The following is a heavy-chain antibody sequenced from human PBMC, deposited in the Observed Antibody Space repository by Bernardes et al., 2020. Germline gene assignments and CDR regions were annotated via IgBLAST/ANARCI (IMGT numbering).Heavy chain of an antibody. V-gene: IGHV3-23*01. J-gene: IGHJ4*02. Sequence: GGSLRLSCAASGFTFSSYDMSWVRQAPGKGLEWVSAISGGGRSTYYAASVKGRFTISRDNSKNTLYVQMNSLRAEDTAVYYCAKDSLQWELLGPFDYWGLGTLVTVSS. CDR1: GFTFSSYD. D-gene: IGHD1-26*01. CDR2: ISGGGRST. CDR3: AKDSLQWELLGPFDY.